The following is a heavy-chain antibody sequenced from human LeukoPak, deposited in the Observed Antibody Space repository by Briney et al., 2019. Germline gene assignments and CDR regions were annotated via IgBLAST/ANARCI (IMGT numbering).Heavy chain of an antibody. V-gene: IGHV4-61*09. CDR3: ARHASGSYYYYYMEV. J-gene: IGHJ6*03. D-gene: IGHD1-26*01. Sequence: SQTLSLTCTVSGGSISSGGYYWSWIRQPPGKGLEWIGYIYTSGSTNYNPSLKSRVTISVDTSKNQFSLKLSSVTAADTAVYYCARHASGSYYYYYMEVWGKGTTVTVSS. CDR2: IYTSGST. CDR1: GGSISSGGYY.